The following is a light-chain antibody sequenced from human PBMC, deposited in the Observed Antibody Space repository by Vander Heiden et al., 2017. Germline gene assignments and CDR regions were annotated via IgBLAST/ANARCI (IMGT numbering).Light chain of an antibody. Sequence: SSKLTQPPSVSVSPGQTASITCSGDQLGDKYVCWYQQKPGQSPLLVIYQDNKRPSGIPERFSGSNSGNTATLTISGTQAMEEADYYCQAWDSTTVVFGGGTKLTVL. CDR1: QLGDKY. CDR2: QDN. V-gene: IGLV3-1*01. J-gene: IGLJ2*01. CDR3: QAWDSTTVV.